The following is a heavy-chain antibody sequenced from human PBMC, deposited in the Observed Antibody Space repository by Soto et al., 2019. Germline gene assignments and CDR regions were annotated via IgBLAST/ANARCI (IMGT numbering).Heavy chain of an antibody. CDR3: ATVREVRAYYYDSSGYYGRVPAFDI. J-gene: IGHJ3*02. V-gene: IGHV1-24*01. CDR1: GYTLTELS. CDR2: FDPEDGET. D-gene: IGHD3-22*01. Sequence: ASVKVSCKVSGYTLTELSMHWVRQAPGKGLEWMGGFDPEDGETIYAQKFQGRVTMTEDTSTDTAYMELSSLRSEDTAVYYCATVREVRAYYYDSSGYYGRVPAFDIWGQGTMVTDS.